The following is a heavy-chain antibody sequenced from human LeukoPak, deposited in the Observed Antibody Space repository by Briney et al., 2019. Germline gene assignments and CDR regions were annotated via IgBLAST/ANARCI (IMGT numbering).Heavy chain of an antibody. D-gene: IGHD3-3*01. J-gene: IGHJ5*02. V-gene: IGHV1-69*13. Sequence: SVKVSCKASGGTFSSYAISWVRQAPGQGLEWMGGIIPIFGTANYAQKFQGRVTITADESTSTAYMELSSLRSEDTAVYYCARVQTFDDFWSGYYTGNRWFDPWGQGTLVTVSS. CDR1: GGTFSSYA. CDR2: IIPIFGTA. CDR3: ARVQTFDDFWSGYYTGNRWFDP.